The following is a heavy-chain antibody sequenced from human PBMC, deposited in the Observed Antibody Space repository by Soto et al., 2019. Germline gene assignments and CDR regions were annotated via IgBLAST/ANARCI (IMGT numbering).Heavy chain of an antibody. Sequence: GGSLRLSCAASGFTFSNAWMNWVRQAPGKGLEWVGRIKSKTDGGKTDYAAPVKGRFTISRDDSKNTLYMQMNSLKTEDTAVYYCTTPYDFWSGYYPDAFDIWGQGTMVTVSS. CDR2: IKSKTDGGKT. J-gene: IGHJ3*02. CDR3: TTPYDFWSGYYPDAFDI. V-gene: IGHV3-15*07. CDR1: GFTFSNAW. D-gene: IGHD3-3*01.